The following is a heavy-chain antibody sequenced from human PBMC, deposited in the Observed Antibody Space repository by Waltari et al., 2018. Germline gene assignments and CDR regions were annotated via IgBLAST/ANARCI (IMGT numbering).Heavy chain of an antibody. Sequence: QVQLQESGPGLVKPSETLSLTCTVSGGSISSYYWSWIRQPPGKGLEWIGYIYYSGSTNYNPSLNSRVTISVDTSKNQFALKLSSVTAADTAVYYCAGAVLLEDAFDIWGQGTMVTVSS. J-gene: IGHJ3*02. CDR1: GGSISSYY. CDR2: IYYSGST. V-gene: IGHV4-59*01. CDR3: AGAVLLEDAFDI.